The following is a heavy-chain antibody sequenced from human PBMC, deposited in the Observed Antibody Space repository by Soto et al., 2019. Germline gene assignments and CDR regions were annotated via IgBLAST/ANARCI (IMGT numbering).Heavy chain of an antibody. CDR1: GFTFSSYA. CDR3: EKEFLFYDDSSGYQDY. Sequence: EVQLLESGGGLVQPGWSLRLSCAASGFTFSSYAMSWVRQAPGKGLEWASAISGSGGSTYYADSVKGRFTLSRDNSKNTLDLQMHSLRAEDTAVYYCEKEFLFYDDSSGYQDYWGQGTLVTVSS. D-gene: IGHD3-22*01. V-gene: IGHV3-23*01. CDR2: ISGSGGST. J-gene: IGHJ4*02.